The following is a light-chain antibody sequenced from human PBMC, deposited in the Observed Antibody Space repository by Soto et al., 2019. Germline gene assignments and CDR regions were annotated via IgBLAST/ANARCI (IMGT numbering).Light chain of an antibody. V-gene: IGKV1-9*01. CDR1: QGVSIY. J-gene: IGKJ4*01. Sequence: IQLTQSPSSLSASVGDRVTTTCRASQGVSIYLAWYQQKPGKAPNLLIYAASTLQSGVPSRFSGRGSGTIFSLTISSLQLEDFATYYCQQLNTSPLTFGGGTMVDIK. CDR2: AAS. CDR3: QQLNTSPLT.